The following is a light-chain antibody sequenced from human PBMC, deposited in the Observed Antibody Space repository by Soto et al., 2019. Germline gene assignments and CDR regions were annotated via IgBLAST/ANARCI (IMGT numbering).Light chain of an antibody. Sequence: QSVLTQPASVSGSPGQSITISCTGTSSDVGSYNLVSWYQHHPGKAPKLMIYEVSKRPSGVSNRFSGSKSGNTASLTISGLQAEDEADYYCCSYAGSSTLLYVFGTGTKVTVL. V-gene: IGLV2-23*02. CDR2: EVS. CDR1: SSDVGSYNL. CDR3: CSYAGSSTLLYV. J-gene: IGLJ1*01.